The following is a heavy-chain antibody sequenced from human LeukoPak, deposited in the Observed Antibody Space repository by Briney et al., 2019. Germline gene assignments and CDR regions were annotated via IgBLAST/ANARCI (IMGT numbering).Heavy chain of an antibody. J-gene: IGHJ6*03. V-gene: IGHV4-59*01. CDR3: ARYGTTDYYYYYMDV. Sequence: SETLSLTCTVSGGSITSYYWSWIRQPPGKGLEWIGYIYYSGSTNYNPSLKSRVTISVDTSKNQFSLKLSSVTAADTAVYYCARYGTTDYYYYYMDVWGKGTTVTISS. CDR2: IYYSGST. CDR1: GGSITSYY. D-gene: IGHD4-17*01.